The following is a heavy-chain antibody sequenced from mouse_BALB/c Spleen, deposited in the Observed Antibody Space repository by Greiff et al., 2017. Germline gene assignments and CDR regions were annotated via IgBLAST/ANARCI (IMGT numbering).Heavy chain of an antibody. CDR2: IYPGDGDT. CDR3: ARGYDGGNFDY. V-gene: IGHV1-80*01. J-gene: IGHJ2*01. D-gene: IGHD2-14*01. CDR1: GYAFSSCW. Sequence: VQLQQSGAELVRPGSSVKISCKASGYAFSSCWMNWVKQRPGQGLEWIGQIYPGDGDTNYNGKFKGKATLTADKSSSTAYMQLSSLTSEDSAVYFCARGYDGGNFDYWGQGTTLTVSS.